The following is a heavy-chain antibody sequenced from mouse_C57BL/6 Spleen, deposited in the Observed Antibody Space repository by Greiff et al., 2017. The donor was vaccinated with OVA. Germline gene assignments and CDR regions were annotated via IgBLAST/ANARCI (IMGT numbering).Heavy chain of an antibody. D-gene: IGHD2-5*01. CDR3: ARHEKPPSNYVSLFAY. J-gene: IGHJ3*01. Sequence: VQLVESGAELVKPGASVKLSCKASGYTFTEYTIHWVKQRSGQGLEWIGWFYPGSGSLKYNEKFKDKATLTADKSSSTVYMELSRLTSEDSAVYFCARHEKPPSNYVSLFAYWGQGTLVTVSA. CDR2: FYPGSGSL. V-gene: IGHV1-62-2*01. CDR1: GYTFTEYT.